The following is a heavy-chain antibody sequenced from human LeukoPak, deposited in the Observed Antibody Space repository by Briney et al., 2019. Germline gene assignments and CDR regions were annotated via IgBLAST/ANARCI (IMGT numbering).Heavy chain of an antibody. D-gene: IGHD2-21*02. J-gene: IGHJ4*02. CDR3: AKAACGGDCFSGDYFDY. CDR1: GFTFSSYG. V-gene: IGHV3-30*18. CDR2: ISYDGSNK. Sequence: GRSLRLSCAASGFTFSSYGMHWVRQAPGKGLEWVAVISYDGSNKYYADSVKGRFTISRDNSKNTLYLQMNSLRAEDTAVYYCAKAACGGDCFSGDYFDYWGQGTLVTVSS.